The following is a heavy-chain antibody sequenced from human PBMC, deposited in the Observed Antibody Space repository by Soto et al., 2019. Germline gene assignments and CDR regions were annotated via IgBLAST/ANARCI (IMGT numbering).Heavy chain of an antibody. V-gene: IGHV3-74*01. CDR3: ARGYIPHWKAFDI. Sequence: GGSLRLSCAASGFTFSSYWMHWVRQAPGKGLVWVSRINSDGSSTSYADSVKGRFTISRDNAKNTLYLQMNSLRAEDTAVYYWARGYIPHWKAFDIWGRGTMGTVSS. CDR2: INSDGSST. J-gene: IGHJ3*02. D-gene: IGHD1-1*01. CDR1: GFTFSSYW.